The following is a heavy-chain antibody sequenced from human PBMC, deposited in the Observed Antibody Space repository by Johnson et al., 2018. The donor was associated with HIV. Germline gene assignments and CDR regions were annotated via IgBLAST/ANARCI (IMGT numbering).Heavy chain of an antibody. CDR2: INGDGTGS. V-gene: IGHV3-74*01. CDR3: VRTSCSGARCLGYDPFDV. CDR1: GFTFSDHW. J-gene: IGHJ3*01. Sequence: VQLVESGGGLVQPGGSLRLSCGASGFTFSDHWMQWVRQVPGKGLVWVSRINGDGTGSTYADSVKGRCTIARDNAKNTLYLEMKSLRRENTGVYRCVRTSCSGARCLGYDPFDVWGQGAMVTVSS. D-gene: IGHD6-19*01.